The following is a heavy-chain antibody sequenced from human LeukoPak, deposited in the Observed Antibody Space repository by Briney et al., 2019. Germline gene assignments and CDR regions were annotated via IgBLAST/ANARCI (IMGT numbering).Heavy chain of an antibody. CDR1: GFTFSSYA. CDR2: IYSGTST. Sequence: GGSLRLSCAASGFTFSSYAMNWVRQAPGKGLEWVSVIYSGTSTYYADSVKGRFTISRDNSKNTLYLQMNSLRAEDTAVYYCARVGYGDYSGAFTFDYWGQGALVTVSS. D-gene: IGHD4-17*01. J-gene: IGHJ4*02. V-gene: IGHV3-53*01. CDR3: ARVGYGDYSGAFTFDY.